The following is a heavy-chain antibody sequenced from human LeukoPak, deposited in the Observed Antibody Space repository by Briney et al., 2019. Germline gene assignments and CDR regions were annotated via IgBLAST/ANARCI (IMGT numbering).Heavy chain of an antibody. Sequence: GGSLRLSCAASGFTFSSYDMHWVRHATGKGLEWVSAIGTAGDTYYPGSVKGRFTISRENAKNSLYLQMNSLRAEDTAVYYCARDETIAVAGGPLGYWGQGTLVTVSS. D-gene: IGHD6-19*01. J-gene: IGHJ4*02. V-gene: IGHV3-13*01. CDR3: ARDETIAVAGGPLGY. CDR2: IGTAGDT. CDR1: GFTFSSYD.